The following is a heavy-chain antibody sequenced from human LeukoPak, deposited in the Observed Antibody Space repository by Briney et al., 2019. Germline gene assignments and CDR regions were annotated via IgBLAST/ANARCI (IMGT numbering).Heavy chain of an antibody. Sequence: PSETLSLTCTVSGGSIRSSSYYWGWIRQPPGKGLEWLGSIYYGGSTYYNPSLKSRVTISVDTSNNQFSLKLTSVTAADTAVYYCAREGYYDSSGYYSDWGQGTLVTVSS. D-gene: IGHD3-22*01. J-gene: IGHJ4*02. CDR3: AREGYYDSSGYYSD. CDR2: IYYGGST. CDR1: GGSIRSSSYY. V-gene: IGHV4-39*07.